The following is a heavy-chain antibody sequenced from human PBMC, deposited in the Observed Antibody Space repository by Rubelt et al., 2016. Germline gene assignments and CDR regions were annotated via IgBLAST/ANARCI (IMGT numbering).Heavy chain of an antibody. V-gene: IGHV1-3*01. J-gene: IGHJ6*02. D-gene: IGHD3-16*01. CDR3: AREGDYYYGMDV. CDR2: INAGNDNT. Sequence: QVQLVQSGAEVKKPGASMKVSCKASRYTFTSYAMHWLRQAPGQRLEWMGWINAGNDNTKYSQEFQGRVTITRDTSASTAYMELSSLKSEDTAVYYCAREGDYYYGMDVWGQGTTVTVSS. CDR1: RYTFTSYA.